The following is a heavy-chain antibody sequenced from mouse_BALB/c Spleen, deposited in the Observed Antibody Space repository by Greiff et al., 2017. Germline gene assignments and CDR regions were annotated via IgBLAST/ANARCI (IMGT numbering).Heavy chain of an antibody. Sequence: VQLQQSGPGLVKPSQSLSLTCSVTGYSITSGYYWNWIRQFPGNKLEWMGYISYDGSNNYNPSLKNRISITRDTSKNQFFLKLNSVTTEDTATYYCARDGYYPAWFAYWGQGTLVTVSA. V-gene: IGHV3-6*02. CDR2: ISYDGSN. CDR1: GYSITSGYY. CDR3: ARDGYYPAWFAY. J-gene: IGHJ3*01. D-gene: IGHD2-3*01.